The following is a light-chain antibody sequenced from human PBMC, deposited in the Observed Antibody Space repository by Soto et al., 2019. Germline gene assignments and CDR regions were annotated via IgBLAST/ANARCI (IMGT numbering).Light chain of an antibody. Sequence: QSVLTQPASVSGSPGQSITISCTGTSSDFGGYNYVSWYQQHPGRAPKVLIYDVSNRPAGVSDRFSGSRSGNTASLTISGLHSEDEADYYCCSSGGSPTYVFGTGTKVTAL. CDR3: CSSGGSPTYV. CDR1: SSDFGGYNY. CDR2: DVS. V-gene: IGLV2-14*01. J-gene: IGLJ1*01.